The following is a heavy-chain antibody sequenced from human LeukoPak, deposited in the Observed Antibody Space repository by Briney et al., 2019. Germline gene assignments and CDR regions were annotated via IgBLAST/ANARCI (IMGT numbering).Heavy chain of an antibody. D-gene: IGHD2-15*01. CDR2: IYYSGST. Sequence: SETLSLTCTVSGGSISSHYWSWIRQPPGKGLEWIGYIYYSGSTNYNPPLKSRVTISVDTSKNQFSLKLSSVTAADTAVYYCARGPPGGSWIAEYFQHWGQGTLVTVSS. CDR1: GGSISSHY. V-gene: IGHV4-59*11. CDR3: ARGPPGGSWIAEYFQH. J-gene: IGHJ1*01.